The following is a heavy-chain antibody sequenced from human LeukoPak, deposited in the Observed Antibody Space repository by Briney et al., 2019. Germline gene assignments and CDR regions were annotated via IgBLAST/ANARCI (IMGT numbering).Heavy chain of an antibody. CDR1: GGSISSYY. CDR3: AGRGYSYGYDY. CDR2: IYYSGST. Sequence: PSETLSLTCTVSGGSISSYYWSWIRQPPGKGLEWIGNIYYSGSTNYNPSLKSRVTISVDTSKNQFSLKLSSVTAADTAVYYCAGRGYSYGYDYWGQGTLVTVSS. J-gene: IGHJ4*02. V-gene: IGHV4-59*01. D-gene: IGHD5-18*01.